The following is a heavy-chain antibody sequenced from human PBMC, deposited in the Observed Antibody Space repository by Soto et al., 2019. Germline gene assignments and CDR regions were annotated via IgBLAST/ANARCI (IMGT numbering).Heavy chain of an antibody. CDR1: GYTFTSYG. D-gene: IGHD2-2*02. CDR3: ARGLGCSSTSCYIPEYFDY. V-gene: IGHV1-18*04. CDR2: ISAYNGNT. J-gene: IGHJ4*02. Sequence: ASVKVSCKASGYTFTSYGISWVRQAPGQGLEWMGWISAYNGNTNYAQKLQGRVTMTTDTSTSTAYMELRSLRSDDTAVYYCARGLGCSSTSCYIPEYFDYWGQGTLVTVSS.